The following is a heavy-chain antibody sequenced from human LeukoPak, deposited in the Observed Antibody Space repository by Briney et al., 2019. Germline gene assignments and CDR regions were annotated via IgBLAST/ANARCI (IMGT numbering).Heavy chain of an antibody. Sequence: PSETLSLTCTVSGGSISSYYWSWIRQPPGKGLEWIGYIYYSGSTNYNPSLKSRVTISVDTSKNQFSLKLSSVTAADTAVYYCARDPSSGSSYGFDPWGQGTLVTVSS. J-gene: IGHJ5*02. V-gene: IGHV4-59*01. CDR2: IYYSGST. CDR3: ARDPSSGSSYGFDP. D-gene: IGHD6-19*01. CDR1: GGSISSYY.